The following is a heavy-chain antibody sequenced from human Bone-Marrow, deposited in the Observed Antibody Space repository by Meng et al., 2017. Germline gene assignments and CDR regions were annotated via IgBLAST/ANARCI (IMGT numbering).Heavy chain of an antibody. J-gene: IGHJ4*02. CDR2: INPSGGST. D-gene: IGHD3-10*01. CDR1: GHTFTSYY. Sequence: ASVKVSCKASGHTFTSYYMHWVRQAPGQGLEWMGIINPSGGSTSYAQKFQGRVTMTRDTSTSTVYMELSSLRSEDTAVYYCAREGLEITMVRGVYFDYWGQGTLVTVSS. V-gene: IGHV1-46*01. CDR3: AREGLEITMVRGVYFDY.